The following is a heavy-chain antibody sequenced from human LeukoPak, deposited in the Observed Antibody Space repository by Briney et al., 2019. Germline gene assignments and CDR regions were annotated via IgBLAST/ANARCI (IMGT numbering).Heavy chain of an antibody. CDR2: IIPIFGTA. CDR3: AAAIWFGELDTRYYFDY. J-gene: IGHJ4*02. V-gene: IGHV1-69*13. CDR1: GGTFISYA. D-gene: IGHD3-10*01. Sequence: SVKVSCKASGGTFISYAISWVRQAPGQGLEWMGGIIPIFGTANYAQKFQGRVTITADESTSTAYMELSSLRSEDTAVYYCAAAIWFGELDTRYYFDYWGQGTLVTVSS.